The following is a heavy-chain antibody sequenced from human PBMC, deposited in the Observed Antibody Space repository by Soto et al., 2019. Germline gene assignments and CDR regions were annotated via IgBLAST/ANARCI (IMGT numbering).Heavy chain of an antibody. CDR1: GYTFTSYG. D-gene: IGHD3-9*01. V-gene: IGHV1-18*01. CDR2: ISAYNGNT. J-gene: IGHJ4*02. Sequence: ASVKVSCKASGYTFTSYGISWVRQAPGQGLEWMGWISAYNGNTNYAQKLQGRVTMTTDTSTSTAYMELRSLRSDDTAVYYCARYRIFCDILTGYDYWGQGTLVTVSS. CDR3: ARYRIFCDILTGYDY.